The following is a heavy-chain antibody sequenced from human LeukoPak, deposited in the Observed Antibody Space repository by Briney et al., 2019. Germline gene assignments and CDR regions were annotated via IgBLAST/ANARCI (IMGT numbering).Heavy chain of an antibody. CDR3: ARPRGTLYDAFDI. CDR1: GYTFTTYW. CDR2: IYPGDSDT. V-gene: IGHV5-51*01. D-gene: IGHD3-16*01. J-gene: IGHJ3*02. Sequence: GESLKISCRGSGYTFTTYWIVWVRQMPGKGLEWMGIIYPGDSDTRYSPSFQGQVTISADKSVSTAYLQWSSLKASDTAMYYCARPRGTLYDAFDIWGQGTMVTVSS.